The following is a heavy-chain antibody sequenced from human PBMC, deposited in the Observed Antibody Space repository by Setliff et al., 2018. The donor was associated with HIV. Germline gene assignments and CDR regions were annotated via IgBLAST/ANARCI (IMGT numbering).Heavy chain of an antibody. CDR1: GGTLSTSA. Sequence: SVKVSCKASGGTLSTSAIGWLRQAPGQGLEWMGGFIPMYGITQYAPKFQGSVTITADESTSTVYMELNSLRSEDTAVYYCARQKASEYSSSFWFDPWGQGTLVTVSS. CDR3: ARQKASEYSSSFWFDP. CDR2: FIPMYGIT. D-gene: IGHD6-6*01. J-gene: IGHJ5*02. V-gene: IGHV1-69*13.